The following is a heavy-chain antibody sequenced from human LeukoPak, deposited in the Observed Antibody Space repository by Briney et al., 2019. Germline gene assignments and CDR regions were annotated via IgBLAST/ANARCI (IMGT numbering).Heavy chain of an antibody. CDR2: IYHSGST. J-gene: IGHJ5*02. CDR1: GGSISSGGYS. CDR3: ARFKSIAARPGWFDP. D-gene: IGHD6-6*01. V-gene: IGHV4-30-2*01. Sequence: MPSETLSLTCTVSGGSISSGGYSWSWIRQPPGKGLEWIGYIYHSGSTYYNPSLKSRVTISVDRSKNQFSLKLSSVAAADTAVYYCARFKSIAARPGWFDPWGQGTLVTVSS.